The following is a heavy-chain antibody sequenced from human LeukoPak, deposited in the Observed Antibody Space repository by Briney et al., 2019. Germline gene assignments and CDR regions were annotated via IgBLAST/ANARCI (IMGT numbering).Heavy chain of an antibody. V-gene: IGHV4-34*01. Sequence: SETLSLTCAVYGGSFSSYYCSWIRQSPGKGLEWIAEINHRGDTNYNPSVKSRVTISVDTSKNQFSLKVTSLTAADTAVYYCARGPTISETGYFDYWGQGTLVTVSS. CDR1: GGSFSSYY. CDR3: ARGPTISETGYFDY. CDR2: INHRGDT. D-gene: IGHD1-1*01. J-gene: IGHJ4*03.